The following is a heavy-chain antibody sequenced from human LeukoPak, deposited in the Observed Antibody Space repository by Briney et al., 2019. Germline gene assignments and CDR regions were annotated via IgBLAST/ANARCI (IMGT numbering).Heavy chain of an antibody. Sequence: SETLSLTCAVSGYSISSGYNWGWIRQPPGKGLEWIGSIYHSGSTYYNPSLMSRVTMSMDKSKNQFSLKLNSVTASDTAVYFCARRGSAGWYADYWGQGTLVTVSS. D-gene: IGHD6-19*01. CDR1: GYSISSGYN. V-gene: IGHV4-38-2*01. CDR3: ARRGSAGWYADY. J-gene: IGHJ4*02. CDR2: IYHSGST.